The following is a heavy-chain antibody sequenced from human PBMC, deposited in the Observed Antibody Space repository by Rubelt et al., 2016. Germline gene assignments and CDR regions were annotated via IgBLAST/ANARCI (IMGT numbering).Heavy chain of an antibody. CDR1: GFSFNTYS. CDR2: ISSSSSYI. J-gene: IGHJ4*02. V-gene: IGHV3-21*01. Sequence: EVQLVESGGGLVKPGGSLRLSCAASGFSFNTYSMNWVRQAPGKGLEWVTSISSSSSYIYYADSVKGRFTISRDNAKNALELQRSSLRAEDTAVYYCARDAYSSGPAVDWGQGTLVTVPS. CDR3: ARDAYSSGPAVD. D-gene: IGHD3-22*01.